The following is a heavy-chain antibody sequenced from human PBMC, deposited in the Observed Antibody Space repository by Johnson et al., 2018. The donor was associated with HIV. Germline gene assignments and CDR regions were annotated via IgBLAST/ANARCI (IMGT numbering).Heavy chain of an antibody. CDR1: GFTVSSNY. J-gene: IGHJ3*01. CDR2: IFSGGST. D-gene: IGHD6-19*01. V-gene: IGHV3-66*01. Sequence: VQLVESGGGLVQPGGSLRLSCAASGFTVSSNYMSWVRQAPGKGLEWVSVIFSGGSTYYADSVKGRFTISRDNSKNTLYLQMNSLRAEDTAVYYCAREGVAVAGTPDAFDLWGQGTMVTVSS. CDR3: AREGVAVAGTPDAFDL.